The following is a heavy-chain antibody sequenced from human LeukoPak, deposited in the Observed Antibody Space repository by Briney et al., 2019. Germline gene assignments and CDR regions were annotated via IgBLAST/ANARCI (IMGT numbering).Heavy chain of an antibody. Sequence: SETLSLTCAVYGGSFSGYYWSWIRQPPGKGLEWIGEINHSGSTNYNPSLKSRVTISVDTSKNQFSLKRSSVTAADTAVYYCARQSGRWQQYYYFDYWGQGTLVTVSS. D-gene: IGHD5-24*01. CDR3: ARQSGRWQQYYYFDY. V-gene: IGHV4-34*01. J-gene: IGHJ4*02. CDR2: INHSGST. CDR1: GGSFSGYY.